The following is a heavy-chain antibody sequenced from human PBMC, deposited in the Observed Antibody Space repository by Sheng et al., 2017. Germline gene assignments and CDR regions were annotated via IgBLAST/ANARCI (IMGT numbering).Heavy chain of an antibody. CDR3: ARGNYAELELRPGLTSVHYYYMDV. D-gene: IGHD1-7*01. J-gene: IGHJ6*03. V-gene: IGHV3-21*01. Sequence: EVQLVESGGGLVKPGGSLRLSCAASGFTFSSYSMNWVRQAPGKGLEWVSSISSSSSYIYYADSVKGRFTISRDNAKNSLYLQMNSLRAEDTAVYYCARGNYAELELRPGLTSVHYYYMDVWGKGTTVTVSS. CDR2: ISSSSSYI. CDR1: GFTFSSYS.